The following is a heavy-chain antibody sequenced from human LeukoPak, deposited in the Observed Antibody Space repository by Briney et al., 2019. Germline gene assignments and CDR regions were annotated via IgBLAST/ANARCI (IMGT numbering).Heavy chain of an antibody. V-gene: IGHV4-38-2*01. CDR1: GYSISSGYY. J-gene: IGHJ3*02. CDR3: ARHLGSGWYGAFDI. Sequence: SETLSLTCAVSGYSISSGYYWGWIRQPPGKGLGWIGSIYHSGSTYYNPSLKSRVTISVDTSKNQFSLKLSSVTAADTAVYYCARHLGSGWYGAFDIWGQGTMGTVSS. D-gene: IGHD6-19*01. CDR2: IYHSGST.